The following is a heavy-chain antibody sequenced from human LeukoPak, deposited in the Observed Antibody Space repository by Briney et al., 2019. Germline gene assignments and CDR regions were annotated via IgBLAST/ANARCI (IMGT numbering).Heavy chain of an antibody. CDR2: INSSGGST. Sequence: ASVKVSCKASVYIFTSYNMYWVPQAPGQGLEWMGIINSSGGSTNYAQKFQGRVTMTRDTSTSTVYMELSSLRSEDTAVYYCARFAVHRRLTVAGQFGLDYWGQGTLVTVS. D-gene: IGHD6-19*01. J-gene: IGHJ4*02. V-gene: IGHV1-46*01. CDR1: VYIFTSYN. CDR3: ARFAVHRRLTVAGQFGLDY.